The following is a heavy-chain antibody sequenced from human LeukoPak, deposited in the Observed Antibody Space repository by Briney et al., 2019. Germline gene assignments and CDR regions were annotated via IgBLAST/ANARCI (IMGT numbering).Heavy chain of an antibody. J-gene: IGHJ4*02. CDR2: ISSGVSST. CDR3: AKCMSGSGVCLNFDS. CDR1: GFTFTTYA. Sequence: GGSLRVSCEASGFTFTTYAMSWVRQAPGKGLQWVSGISSGVSSTDYTDSVKGRFTISRDNSKNTLYLQINSLRAEDTAVYYCAKCMSGSGVCLNFDSWGQGILVTVSS. V-gene: IGHV3-23*01. D-gene: IGHD2-21*02.